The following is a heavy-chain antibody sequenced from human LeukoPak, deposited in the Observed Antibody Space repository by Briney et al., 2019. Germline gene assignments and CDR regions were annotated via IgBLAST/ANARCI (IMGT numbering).Heavy chain of an antibody. J-gene: IGHJ4*02. CDR2: ISSSSSYI. CDR3: ARDSQYYHDSSGYYWIPYYFDY. CDR1: GFTFSSYS. V-gene: IGHV3-21*01. Sequence: GGSLRLSCAASGFTFSSYSMNWVRQAPGKGLEWVSSISSSSSYIYYADSVEGRFTISRDNAKNSLYLQMNSLRAEDTAVYYCARDSQYYHDSSGYYWIPYYFDYWGQGTLVTVSS. D-gene: IGHD3-22*01.